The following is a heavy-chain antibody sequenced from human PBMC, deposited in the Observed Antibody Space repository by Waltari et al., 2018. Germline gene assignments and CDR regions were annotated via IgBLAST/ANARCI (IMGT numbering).Heavy chain of an antibody. D-gene: IGHD6-13*01. V-gene: IGHV4-61*02. CDR2: IYTTGSS. CDR1: GDYISRGTTY. CDR3: ARVHSTSWYEIDY. Sequence: QIQLQESGPGLVTPSKTLSLTCTPSGDYISRGTTYWSWIRQPAGKGLEWIGRIYTTGSSDYNPSLKTRVTMSVDTSRNRFSLNLRSVTAADTAVYYCARVHSTSWYEIDYWGQGTLVTVSS. J-gene: IGHJ4*02.